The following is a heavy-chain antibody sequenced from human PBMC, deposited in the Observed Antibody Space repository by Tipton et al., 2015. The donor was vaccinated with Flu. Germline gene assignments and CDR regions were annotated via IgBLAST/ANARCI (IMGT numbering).Heavy chain of an antibody. V-gene: IGHV4-31*03. J-gene: IGHJ4*02. CDR1: GGSISSGGYY. Sequence: TLSLTCTVSGGSISSGGYYWSWIRQHPGKGLEWIGYIYYSGSTYYNPSLKSRVTISVDTSKNQFSLKLSSVTAADTPVYYCAREGDYYDSSGPISLFYYWGQGTLVTVSS. CDR2: IYYSGST. D-gene: IGHD3-22*01. CDR3: AREGDYYDSSGPISLFYY.